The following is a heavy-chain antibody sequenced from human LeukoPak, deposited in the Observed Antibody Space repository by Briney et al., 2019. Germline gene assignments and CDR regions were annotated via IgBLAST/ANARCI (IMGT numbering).Heavy chain of an antibody. D-gene: IGHD3-3*01. V-gene: IGHV3-23*01. CDR3: AKMEGQRLYDYCMDV. J-gene: IGHJ6*03. CDR1: GFPFSSYA. CDR2: MSGSGYYT. Sequence: PGGSLRLSCAASGFPFSSYAMSWVRRAPGRGLEWVSAMSGSGYYTYYVESVKGRFTISRDNSKNTLYLHMNSLRADDTAVYYCAKMEGQRLYDYCMDVWGRGTTVTVSS.